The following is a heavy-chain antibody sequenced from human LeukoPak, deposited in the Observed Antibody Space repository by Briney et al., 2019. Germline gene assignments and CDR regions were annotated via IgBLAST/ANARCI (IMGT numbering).Heavy chain of an antibody. CDR2: MNPNSGNT. D-gene: IGHD3-10*01. V-gene: IGHV1-8*01. CDR1: GYTFTSYD. CDR3: ARGRIHRNTYYYGSGYYYGMDV. Sequence: ASVKVSCKASGYTFTSYDINWVRQATGQGLEWMGWMNPNSGNTGYAQKFQGRVTMTRNTSISTAYMELSSLRSEDTAVYYCARGRIHRNTYYYGSGYYYGMDVWGQGTTVTVSS. J-gene: IGHJ6*02.